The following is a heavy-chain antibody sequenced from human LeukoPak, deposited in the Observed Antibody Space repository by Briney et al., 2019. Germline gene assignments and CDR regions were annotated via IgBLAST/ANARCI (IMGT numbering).Heavy chain of an antibody. V-gene: IGHV4-34*01. CDR1: GGSFSGYY. D-gene: IGHD3-3*01. Sequence: PSETLSLTCAVYGGSFSGYYWSWIRQPSGKGLEWIGEINHSGCTNYNPSLKSRVTISVDTSKNQFSLKLSSVTAADTAVYYCARCLYDFWSGYPFDYWGQGTLVTVSS. CDR3: ARCLYDFWSGYPFDY. J-gene: IGHJ4*02. CDR2: INHSGCT.